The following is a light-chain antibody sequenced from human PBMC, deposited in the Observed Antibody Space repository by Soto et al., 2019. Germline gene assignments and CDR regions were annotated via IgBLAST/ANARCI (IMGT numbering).Light chain of an antibody. Sequence: EIVITHSPGTLSVSPVERATLSCRASQSLSSNLAWYQQKPGQAPRLLIYGASTRATGIPARFSGTGSGTEFTLIISSLQSEDFAVYYCQQYNYWPFTFGQGTLLEVK. J-gene: IGKJ5*01. CDR1: QSLSSN. CDR2: GAS. CDR3: QQYNYWPFT. V-gene: IGKV3-15*01.